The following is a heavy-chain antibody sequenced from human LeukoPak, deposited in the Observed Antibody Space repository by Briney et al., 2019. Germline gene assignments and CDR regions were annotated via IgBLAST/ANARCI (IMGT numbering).Heavy chain of an antibody. CDR1: GFTFSSYA. CDR3: ASERRQLLYDDAFDI. Sequence: GGSLRLSCAASGFTFSSYAMHWVRQAPGKGLEWVAVISYDGSNKYYADSVKGRFTISRDNSKNTLYLQMNSLRAEDTAVYYCASERRQLLYDDAFDIWGQGTMVTVSS. D-gene: IGHD2-2*02. V-gene: IGHV3-30-3*01. J-gene: IGHJ3*02. CDR2: ISYDGSNK.